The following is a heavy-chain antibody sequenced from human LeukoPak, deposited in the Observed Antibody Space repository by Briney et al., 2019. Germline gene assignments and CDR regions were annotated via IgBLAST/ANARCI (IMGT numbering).Heavy chain of an antibody. D-gene: IGHD1-1*01. CDR2: IRSKAYGETA. J-gene: IGHJ4*02. Sequence: GGSLRLSCTASGFTFGDYAMSWIRQAPGKGLEWVGFIRSKAYGETADYAASVKGRFTISRDDSKAIAYLQMNSLKTEDTAVYHCTRDRGAYNLYDYWGQGLLVTVSS. CDR3: TRDRGAYNLYDY. CDR1: GFTFGDYA. V-gene: IGHV3-49*03.